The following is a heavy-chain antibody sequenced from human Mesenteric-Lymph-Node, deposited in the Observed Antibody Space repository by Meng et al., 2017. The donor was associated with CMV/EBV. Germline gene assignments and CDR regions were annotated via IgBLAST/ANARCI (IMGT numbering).Heavy chain of an antibody. CDR2: TYYGGRT. CDR3: ARTEDCHSTRCYTGFDP. J-gene: IGHJ5*02. Sequence: LRLSCTVSGGSISSGDYCWSWIRQPPGKGLEWIGFTYYGGRTYYNPSLKSRLTISIDTSKNQFSLRLSSVTAADTAVYYCARTEDCHSTRCYTGFDPWGQGTLVTVSS. CDR1: GGSISSGDYC. D-gene: IGHD2-2*01. V-gene: IGHV4-30-4*08.